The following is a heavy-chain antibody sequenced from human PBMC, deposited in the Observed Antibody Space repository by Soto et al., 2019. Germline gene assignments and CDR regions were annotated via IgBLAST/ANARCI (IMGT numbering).Heavy chain of an antibody. J-gene: IGHJ5*02. CDR2: ISGLGEST. Sequence: EVQLLESGGGLVQPGGSLRLSCAASGFTFFTSAVTWVRQAPGKGLEWVSTISGLGESTYYADSVKGRFTISRDNFKNTAFLQMNSLRAADTAVYYCAKMGDASGWFDPWGQGTLVTVSS. CDR3: AKMGDASGWFDP. CDR1: GFTFFTSA. D-gene: IGHD3-16*01. V-gene: IGHV3-23*01.